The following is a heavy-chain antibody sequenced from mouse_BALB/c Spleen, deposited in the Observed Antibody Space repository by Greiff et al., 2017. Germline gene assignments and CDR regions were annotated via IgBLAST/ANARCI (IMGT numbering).Heavy chain of an antibody. J-gene: IGHJ3*01. D-gene: IGHD1-1*01. CDR2: IDPETGGT. V-gene: IGHV1-15*01. Sequence: VKLQESGAELVRPGASVTLSCKASGYTFTDYEMHWVKQTPVHGLEWIGAIDPETGGTAYNQKFKGKATLTADKSSSTAYMELRSLTSEDSAVYYCTSYYGSRTWFAYWGQGTLVTVSA. CDR1: GYTFTDYE. CDR3: TSYYGSRTWFAY.